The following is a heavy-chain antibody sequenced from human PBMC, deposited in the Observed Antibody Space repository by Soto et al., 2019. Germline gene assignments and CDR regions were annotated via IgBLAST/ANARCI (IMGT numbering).Heavy chain of an antibody. D-gene: IGHD3-3*01. CDR3: ARDRVRFLNGYYGMDV. CDR2: IWYDGSNK. CDR1: GFTFSSYG. Sequence: QVQLVESGGGVVQPGRSLRLSCAASGFTFSSYGMHWVRQAPGKGLEWVAVIWYDGSNKYYADSVKGRFTISRDNSKNTLYLQMNSLRAEDTAVYYCARDRVRFLNGYYGMDVWGQGTTVTVSS. V-gene: IGHV3-33*01. J-gene: IGHJ6*02.